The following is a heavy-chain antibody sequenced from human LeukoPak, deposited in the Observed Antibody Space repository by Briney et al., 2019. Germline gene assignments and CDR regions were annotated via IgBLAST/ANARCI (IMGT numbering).Heavy chain of an antibody. CDR3: ATLPGGLRANWFDP. D-gene: IGHD2-8*01. V-gene: IGHV4-39*01. CDR2: INYSGST. CDR1: GGSIGSSSWY. Sequence: PSETLSLTCTVSGGSIGSSSWYWGWIRQSPGEGLEWIGMINYSGSTHYNPSLKNRVTISVDTSRNQFSVKLNSMTATDTAMYFCATLPGGLRANWFDPWGQGTLVTVSS. J-gene: IGHJ5*02.